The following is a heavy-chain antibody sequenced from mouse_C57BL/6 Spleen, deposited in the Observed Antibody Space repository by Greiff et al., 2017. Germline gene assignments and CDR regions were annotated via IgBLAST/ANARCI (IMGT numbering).Heavy chain of an antibody. V-gene: IGHV7-3*01. CDR2: IRNKANGYTT. J-gene: IGHJ2*01. CDR3: ARYDGYWYYFDY. Sequence: DVMLVESGGGLVQPGGSLSLSCAASGFTFTDYYMSWVRQPPGTALEWLGFIRNKANGYTTEYSASVKGRFTISRDNSQSILYLQMNALRAEDSATYYCARYDGYWYYFDYWGQGTTLTVSS. CDR1: GFTFTDYY. D-gene: IGHD2-3*01.